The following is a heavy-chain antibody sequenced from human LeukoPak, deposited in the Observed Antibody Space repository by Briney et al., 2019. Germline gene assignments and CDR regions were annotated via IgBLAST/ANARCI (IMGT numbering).Heavy chain of an antibody. J-gene: IGHJ6*02. CDR2: MNKDGSEE. Sequence: GGSLRLSCAASGFILSNHWMTWVRQAPGKGPEWVANMNKDGSEEYYVDSVKGRFTIFKDTAKNSLYLQMNNLRVEDTALYYCARNNDMDVWGQGTTVVASS. CDR3: ARNNDMDV. V-gene: IGHV3-7*03. CDR1: GFILSNHW. D-gene: IGHD1/OR15-1a*01.